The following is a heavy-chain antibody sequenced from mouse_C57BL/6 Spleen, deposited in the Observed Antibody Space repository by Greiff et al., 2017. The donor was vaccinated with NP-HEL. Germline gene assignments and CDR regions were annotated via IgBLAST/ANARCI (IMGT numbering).Heavy chain of an antibody. V-gene: IGHV1-18*01. D-gene: IGHD3-1*01. Sequence: LVKPGASVKIPCKASGYTFTDYNMDWVKQSHGKSLEWIGDINPNNGGTIYNQKFKGKATLTVDKSSSTAYMELRSLTSEDTAVYYCARGAMWRFAYWGQGTLVTVSA. CDR1: GYTFTDYN. J-gene: IGHJ3*01. CDR3: ARGAMWRFAY. CDR2: INPNNGGT.